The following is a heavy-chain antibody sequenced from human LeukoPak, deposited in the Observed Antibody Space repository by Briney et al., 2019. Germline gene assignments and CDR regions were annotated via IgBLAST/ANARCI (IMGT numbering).Heavy chain of an antibody. CDR3: ARGKQVVVNSDYYYYYGMDV. Sequence: PSETLSLTCTVSGGSISSSSYYWGWIRQPPGKGLEWIGSIYYSGSTYYNPSLKSRVTISVDTSKNQFSLKLSSVTAADTAVYYCARGKQVVVNSDYYYYYGMDVWGQGTTVTVSS. J-gene: IGHJ6*02. CDR2: IYYSGST. V-gene: IGHV4-39*01. D-gene: IGHD3-22*01. CDR1: GGSISSSSYY.